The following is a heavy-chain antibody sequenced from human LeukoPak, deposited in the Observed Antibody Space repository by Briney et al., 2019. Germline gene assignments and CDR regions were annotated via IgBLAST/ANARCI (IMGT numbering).Heavy chain of an antibody. CDR3: ARAEGPIPSITIFGVVSYYFDC. J-gene: IGHJ4*02. V-gene: IGHV4-34*01. D-gene: IGHD3-3*01. CDR1: GGSFSGYY. CDR2: INHSGST. Sequence: SETLSLTCAVYGGSFSGYYWSWIRQPPGKGLEWIGEINHSGSTNYNPSLKSRVTISVDTSKNQFSLKLSSVTAADTAVYYCARAEGPIPSITIFGVVSYYFDCWGQGTLVTVSS.